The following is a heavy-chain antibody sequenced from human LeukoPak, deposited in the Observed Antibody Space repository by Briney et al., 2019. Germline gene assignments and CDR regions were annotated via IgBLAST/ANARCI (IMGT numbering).Heavy chain of an antibody. Sequence: GASVKVSCKASGYTFTGYHMHWVRQAPGQGLEWMGWINPNSGGTNYAQKFQGRVTMTRDTSISTAYMELSRLRSDDTAVYYCARDLDMTTVTGAFDIWGQGTMVTVSS. CDR2: INPNSGGT. CDR3: ARDLDMTTVTGAFDI. J-gene: IGHJ3*02. CDR1: GYTFTGYH. V-gene: IGHV1-2*02. D-gene: IGHD4-17*01.